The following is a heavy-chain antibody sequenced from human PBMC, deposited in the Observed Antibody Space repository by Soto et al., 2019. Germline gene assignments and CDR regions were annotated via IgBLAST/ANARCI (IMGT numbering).Heavy chain of an antibody. Sequence: ASVKVSCKASGYSFTNSDVTWVRQATGQGLEWMGWMNPGSGDTGYAQKFQGRVTMTRDISIATAYMELSSLRSDDTAIYYCARMATFGSLNWFDPWGQGTLVTVSS. V-gene: IGHV1-8*01. CDR1: GYSFTNSD. CDR2: MNPGSGDT. CDR3: ARMATFGSLNWFDP. D-gene: IGHD3-16*01. J-gene: IGHJ5*02.